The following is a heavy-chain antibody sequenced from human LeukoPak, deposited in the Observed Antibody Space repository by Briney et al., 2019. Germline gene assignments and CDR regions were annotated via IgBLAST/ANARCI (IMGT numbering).Heavy chain of an antibody. D-gene: IGHD3-10*01. J-gene: IGHJ4*02. CDR1: GVSVSSNTYY. CDR2: IYHSGST. Sequence: SETLSLTCTVSGVSVSSNTYYWGWIRQPPGKGLEWIGYIYHSGSTYYNPSLKSRVTMSVDTSKNQFSLKLSSVTAADTAVYYCARGYGSGSFYGYWGQGTLVTVSS. CDR3: ARGYGSGSFYGY. V-gene: IGHV4-39*07.